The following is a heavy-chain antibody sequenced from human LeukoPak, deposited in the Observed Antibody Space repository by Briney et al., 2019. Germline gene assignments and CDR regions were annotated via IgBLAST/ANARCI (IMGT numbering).Heavy chain of an antibody. CDR2: ISAYNGNT. J-gene: IGHJ6*03. CDR3: ARAGTVEPLYYYMDV. Sequence: ASVKVSCKASGYTFTSYGISWVRQAPGQGLEWMGWISAYNGNTNYAQKLQGRVTMTRNTSISTAYMELSSLRSEDTAVYYCARAGTVEPLYYYMDVWGKGTTATISS. D-gene: IGHD3-10*01. CDR1: GYTFTSYG. V-gene: IGHV1-18*01.